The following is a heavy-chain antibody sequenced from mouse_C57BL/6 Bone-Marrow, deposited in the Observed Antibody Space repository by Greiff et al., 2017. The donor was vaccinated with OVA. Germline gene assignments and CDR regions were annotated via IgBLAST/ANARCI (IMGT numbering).Heavy chain of an antibody. V-gene: IGHV1-59*01. Sequence: VQLQQPGAELVRPGTSVKLSCKASGYTFTSYWMHWVKQRPGQGLEWIGVIDPSDSYTNYNQKFKGKATLTVDTSSSTAYMQLSSLTSEDSAVYYCAREDYYGSSYYWGQGTTLTVSS. CDR1: GYTFTSYW. D-gene: IGHD1-1*01. J-gene: IGHJ2*01. CDR3: AREDYYGSSYY. CDR2: IDPSDSYT.